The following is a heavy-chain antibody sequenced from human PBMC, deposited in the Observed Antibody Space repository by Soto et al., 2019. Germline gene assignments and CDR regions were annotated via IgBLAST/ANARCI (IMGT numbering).Heavy chain of an antibody. Sequence: PGGSLRLSCAASGFTVSSNYMNWVRQAPGKGLEWVSYISSSSSTIYYADSVKGRFTISRDNAKNSLYLQMNSLRDEDTAVYYCARDDYYDTSGYLALFDYWGQGTLVTVSS. D-gene: IGHD3-22*01. CDR2: ISSSSSTI. CDR3: ARDDYYDTSGYLALFDY. CDR1: GFTVSSNY. J-gene: IGHJ4*02. V-gene: IGHV3-48*02.